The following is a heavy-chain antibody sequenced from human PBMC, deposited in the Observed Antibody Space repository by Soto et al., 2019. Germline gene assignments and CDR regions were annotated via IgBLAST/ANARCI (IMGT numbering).Heavy chain of an antibody. Sequence: SEPLSRTCLVSGGFISISNWWSWGLQPSGRGLEWIGELHHRGSTTYNPSLKSRVTISVXKSKNLFSLKLRSGTAADTAVYHCANLETTEIALDSWGPGTLVT. CDR3: ANLETTEIALDS. D-gene: IGHD1-1*01. J-gene: IGHJ4*02. CDR2: LHHRGST. CDR1: GGFISISNW. V-gene: IGHV4-4*02.